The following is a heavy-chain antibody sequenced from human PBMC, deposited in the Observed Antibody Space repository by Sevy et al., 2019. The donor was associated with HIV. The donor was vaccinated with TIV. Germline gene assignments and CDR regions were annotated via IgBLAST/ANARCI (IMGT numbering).Heavy chain of an antibody. CDR2: IRRKAYGGTT. CDR1: GFTFGDYA. V-gene: IGHV3-49*03. Sequence: GGSLRLSCTASGFTFGDYAMSWFRQAPGKGLEWVGFIRRKAYGGTTEYAASVKGRLTISRDDSKSIAYLQMNSLKTEDTAVYYYTRAAIQLWLNDAFDIWGQGTMVTVSS. D-gene: IGHD5-18*01. CDR3: TRAAIQLWLNDAFDI. J-gene: IGHJ3*02.